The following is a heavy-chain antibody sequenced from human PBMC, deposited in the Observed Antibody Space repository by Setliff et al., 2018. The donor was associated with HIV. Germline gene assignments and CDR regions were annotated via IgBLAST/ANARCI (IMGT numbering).Heavy chain of an antibody. CDR1: GGSIRSDSYH. J-gene: IGHJ5*01. CDR2: IYYNGWT. CDR3: ARSIYGSRSYPLDS. D-gene: IGHD3-10*01. V-gene: IGHV4-61*10. Sequence: SETLSLTCTVSGGSIRSDSYHWNWIRQPAGQGLEWIGRIYYNGWTDYNPSLKSRLTMSVDTSNNLFSLRLTSVTAADAAVYYCARSIYGSRSYPLDSWGQGTRVTVSS.